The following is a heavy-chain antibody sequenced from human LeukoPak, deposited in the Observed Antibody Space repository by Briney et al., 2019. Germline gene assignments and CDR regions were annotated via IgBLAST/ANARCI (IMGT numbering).Heavy chain of an antibody. CDR3: VKGINSGTHYYFDF. CDR1: GFSFSSYA. Sequence: PGGSLRLSCAASGFSFSSYAMNWVRQAPGKGLEWLSSIRGSGADTYYPDSVKGRFTISRYNSKYTLYLQMNSLRADDTAVYYCVKGINSGTHYYFDFWGQGTLVTVSS. V-gene: IGHV3-23*01. CDR2: IRGSGADT. D-gene: IGHD1-26*01. J-gene: IGHJ4*02.